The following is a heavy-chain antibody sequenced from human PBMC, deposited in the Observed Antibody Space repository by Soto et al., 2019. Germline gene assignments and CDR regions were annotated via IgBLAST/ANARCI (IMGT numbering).Heavy chain of an antibody. CDR3: AKGVGAYGDVYDAFDI. J-gene: IGHJ3*02. CDR2: ISYDGSNK. V-gene: IGHV3-30*18. CDR1: GFTFSSYG. Sequence: GGSLRLSCAASGFTFSSYGMHWVRQAPGKGLEWVAVISYDGSNKYYADSVKGRFTISRDNSKNTLYLQMNSLRAEDTAVYYCAKGVGAYGDVYDAFDIWGQGTMVTVSS. D-gene: IGHD4-17*01.